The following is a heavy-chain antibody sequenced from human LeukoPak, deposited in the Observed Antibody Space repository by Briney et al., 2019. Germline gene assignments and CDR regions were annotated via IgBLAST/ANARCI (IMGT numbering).Heavy chain of an antibody. Sequence: SETLSLTCTVSGVSIGSHYWSWIRQSPGKGLEWLGCVYNSGTTVYNPSLTGRVTISVETSKNQYSLNLRSVTAADAAVYYCARDASWGQGILVTVSS. CDR3: ARDAS. J-gene: IGHJ5*01. CDR1: GVSIGSHY. CDR2: VYNSGTT. V-gene: IGHV4-59*11.